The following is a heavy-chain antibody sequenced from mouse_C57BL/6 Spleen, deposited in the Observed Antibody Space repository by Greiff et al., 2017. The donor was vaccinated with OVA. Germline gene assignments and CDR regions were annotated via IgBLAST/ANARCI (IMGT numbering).Heavy chain of an antibody. J-gene: IGHJ3*01. CDR3: ARDRSTMVTTTGAWFAY. CDR1: GFTFSDYG. V-gene: IGHV5-17*01. CDR2: ISSGSSTI. D-gene: IGHD2-2*01. Sequence: EVQLVESGGGLVKPGGSLKLSCAASGFTFSDYGMHWVRQAPEKGLEWVAYISSGSSTIYYADTVKGRFTISRDNAKNTLFLQMTSLRSEDTAMYYCARDRSTMVTTTGAWFAYWGQGTLVTVSA.